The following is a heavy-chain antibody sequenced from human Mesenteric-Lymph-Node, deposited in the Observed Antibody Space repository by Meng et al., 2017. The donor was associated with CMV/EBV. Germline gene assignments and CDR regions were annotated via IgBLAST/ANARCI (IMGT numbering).Heavy chain of an antibody. Sequence: EVQLVETGGGLVKPVGSLRLSCAASGLTFSSYSMNWVRQAPGKGLEWVSSISSSSSYIYYADSVKGRFIISRDNAKNSLYLQMNSLRAEDTAVYYCARGTPLLRWGQGTLVTVSS. CDR3: ARGTPLLR. J-gene: IGHJ4*02. V-gene: IGHV3-21*01. CDR2: ISSSSSYI. D-gene: IGHD3-22*01. CDR1: GLTFSSYS.